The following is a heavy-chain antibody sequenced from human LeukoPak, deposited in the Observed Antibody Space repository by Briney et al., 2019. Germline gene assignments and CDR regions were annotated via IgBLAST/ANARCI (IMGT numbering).Heavy chain of an antibody. Sequence: GGSLRLSCAASGFTFSSYSMNWVRQAPGKGLEWVSGINWNGGSTGYADSVKGRFTISRDNAKNSLYLQMNSLRAEDTALYYRARRRGDSSGHDAFDIWGQGTMVTVSS. J-gene: IGHJ3*02. CDR1: GFTFSSYS. CDR2: INWNGGST. CDR3: ARRRGDSSGHDAFDI. D-gene: IGHD3-22*01. V-gene: IGHV3-20*04.